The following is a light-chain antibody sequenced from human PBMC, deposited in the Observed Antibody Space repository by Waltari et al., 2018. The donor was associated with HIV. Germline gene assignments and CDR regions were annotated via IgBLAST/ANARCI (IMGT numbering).Light chain of an antibody. CDR1: SSDIDGYNS. J-gene: IGLJ2*01. V-gene: IGLV2-14*03. Sequence: QSALTQPASVSGSPGQSITISCTGTSSDIDGYNSVSWYQQNPGKAPKLMIYDVSNRPSGLSNRFSGSKSGNTASLTISGLQAEDEADYYCSSYTSSSTKVFGGGTKLTVL. CDR2: DVS. CDR3: SSYTSSSTKV.